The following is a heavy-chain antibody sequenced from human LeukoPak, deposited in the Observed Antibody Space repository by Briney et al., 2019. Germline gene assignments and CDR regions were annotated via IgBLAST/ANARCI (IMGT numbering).Heavy chain of an antibody. CDR1: GFTFSSYA. Sequence: GGSLRLSCAASGFTFSSYAMSWVRQAPGKGLEWVSAISGSGGSTYYADSVKGRFTISRDNAKNSLYLQMNSLRAEDTAVYYCAGVSIGVAGWNWGQGTLVTVSS. V-gene: IGHV3-23*01. CDR2: ISGSGGST. D-gene: IGHD6-19*01. CDR3: AGVSIGVAGWN. J-gene: IGHJ4*02.